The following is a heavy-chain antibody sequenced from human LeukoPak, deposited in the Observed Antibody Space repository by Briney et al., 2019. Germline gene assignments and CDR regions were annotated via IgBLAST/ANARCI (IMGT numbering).Heavy chain of an antibody. V-gene: IGHV4-39*07. D-gene: IGHD6-25*01. CDR3: ARDSKSGYYYYMDV. CDR1: GDSIRSSSYY. CDR2: IHYSGTT. J-gene: IGHJ6*03. Sequence: SETLSLTCTVSGDSIRSSSYYWGWVRQSPGKGLEWIGSIHYSGTTYYNPSLKSRVTISVDRSKNQFSLKLSSVTAADTAVYYCARDSKSGYYYYMDVWGKGTTVTVSS.